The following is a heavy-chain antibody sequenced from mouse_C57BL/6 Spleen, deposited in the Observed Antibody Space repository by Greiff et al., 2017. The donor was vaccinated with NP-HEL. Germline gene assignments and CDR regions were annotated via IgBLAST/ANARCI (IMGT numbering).Heavy chain of an antibody. D-gene: IGHD2-3*01. CDR3: AIDGYSYYFDY. Sequence: QVQLQQSGPELVKPGASVKISCMASGYAFSSSWMNWVKQRPGKGLEWIGRIYPGDGDSTYNGKFKGKATLTADKSSSTAYMQLSSLTSEDSAVYFCAIDGYSYYFDYWGQGTTLTVSS. J-gene: IGHJ2*01. V-gene: IGHV1-82*01. CDR1: GYAFSSSW. CDR2: IYPGDGDS.